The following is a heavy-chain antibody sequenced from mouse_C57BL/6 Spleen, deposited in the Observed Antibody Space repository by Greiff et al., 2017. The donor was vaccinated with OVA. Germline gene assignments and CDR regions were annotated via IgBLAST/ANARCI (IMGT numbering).Heavy chain of an antibody. V-gene: IGHV5-9-1*02. CDR2: ISSGGDYI. J-gene: IGHJ4*01. D-gene: IGHD2-5*01. CDR1: GFTFSSYA. CDR3: TRERSYYSNYDYAMDY. Sequence: EVQGVESGEGLVKPGGSLKLSCAASGFTFSSYAMSWVRQTPEKRLEWVAYISSGGDYIYYADTVKGRFTISRDNARNTLYLQMSSLKSEDTAMYYCTRERSYYSNYDYAMDYWGQGTSVTVSS.